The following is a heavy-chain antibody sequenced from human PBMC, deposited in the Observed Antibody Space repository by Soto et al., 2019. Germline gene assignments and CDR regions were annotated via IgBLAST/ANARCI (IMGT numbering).Heavy chain of an antibody. CDR2: IKQDGSEK. CDR1: GFTFSSYW. Sequence: EVQLVESGGGFLQSGGSLRLSCAASGFTFSSYWMSWVRQAPGKGLEWVANIKQDGSEKVYVDSVKGRFAISRDNAKRSLYLQMNSLTAEDTAVYYCARHKRKGQWLADYWGQGTLVTVSS. J-gene: IGHJ4*02. CDR3: ARHKRKGQWLADY. V-gene: IGHV3-7*05. D-gene: IGHD6-19*01.